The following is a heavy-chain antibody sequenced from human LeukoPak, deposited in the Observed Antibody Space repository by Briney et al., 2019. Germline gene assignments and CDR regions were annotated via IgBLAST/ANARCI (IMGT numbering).Heavy chain of an antibody. CDR1: GYTFTSYG. V-gene: IGHV1-18*01. J-gene: IGHJ4*02. Sequence: ASVKVSCKASGYTFTSYGISWVRQAPGQGLEWMGWISAYNGNTNYAQKLQGRVTMTTDASTDTAYMELRSLRSDATAVSYCSRDRGYSGYDSRFDYWGQGTLVTVSS. CDR3: SRDRGYSGYDSRFDY. CDR2: ISAYNGNT. D-gene: IGHD5-12*01.